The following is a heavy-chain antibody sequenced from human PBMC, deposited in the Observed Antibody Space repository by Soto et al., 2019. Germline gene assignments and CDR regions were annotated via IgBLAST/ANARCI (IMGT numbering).Heavy chain of an antibody. CDR2: INPSAATS. CDR3: ARALPSSIAARPLYYYGMDV. V-gene: IGHV1-46*01. CDR1: GYTFTRYY. J-gene: IGHJ6*02. Sequence: ASVKVSCKASGYTFTRYYIHWLRQAPGQGPEWMGVINPSAATSTYAQRFQGRVTMTWDTSTSTVNMELTSLRSDDTAVYYCARALPSSIAARPLYYYGMDVWGQGTTVTVSS. D-gene: IGHD6-6*01.